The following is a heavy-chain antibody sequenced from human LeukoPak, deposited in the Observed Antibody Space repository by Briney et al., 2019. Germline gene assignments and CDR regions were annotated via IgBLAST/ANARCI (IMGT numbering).Heavy chain of an antibody. Sequence: ASVKVSCKASGYTFTSYGISWVRQAPGQGLEWMGWVSTYNDNTKYAQNLQGRVTTTTDTSTSTAYMELRRLRSDDTAMYYCARQSTGSYYSPIDYGGQGTLVTVSS. V-gene: IGHV1-18*01. CDR1: GYTFTSYG. CDR2: VSTYNDNT. D-gene: IGHD1-26*01. CDR3: ARQSTGSYYSPIDY. J-gene: IGHJ4*02.